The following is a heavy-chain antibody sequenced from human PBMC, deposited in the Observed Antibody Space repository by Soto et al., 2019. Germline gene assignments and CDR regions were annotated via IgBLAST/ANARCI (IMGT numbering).Heavy chain of an antibody. Sequence: QVHLVQSGAEVKTPGASVKVSCKASGFTFTSYAFTWVRQAPGQGLEWLGWISAYNGNTNYARNFRGRVTMTPDSSTSTVYMELGSLTSDDTAVYFCARDFTGWPPDGVDSWGQGTLVSVSA. V-gene: IGHV1-18*01. J-gene: IGHJ4*02. CDR2: ISAYNGNT. CDR1: GFTFTSYA. D-gene: IGHD3-16*01. CDR3: ARDFTGWPPDGVDS.